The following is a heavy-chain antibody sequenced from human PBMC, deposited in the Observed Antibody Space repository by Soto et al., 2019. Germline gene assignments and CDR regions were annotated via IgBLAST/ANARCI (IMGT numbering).Heavy chain of an antibody. V-gene: IGHV4-34*01. J-gene: IGHJ4*02. D-gene: IGHD4-4*01. CDR2: INHSGST. CDR3: ARGRKNDYSNYLPPKYFDY. Sequence: LEASETLSLTCAVYGGSFSGYYWSWIRQPPGKGLEWIGEINHSGSTNYNPSLKSRVTISVDTSKNQFSLKLSSVTAADTAVYYCARGRKNDYSNYLPPKYFDYWGQGTLVTVSS. CDR1: GGSFSGYY.